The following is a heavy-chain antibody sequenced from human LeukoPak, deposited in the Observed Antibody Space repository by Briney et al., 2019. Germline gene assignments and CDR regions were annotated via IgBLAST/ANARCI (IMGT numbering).Heavy chain of an antibody. D-gene: IGHD1-26*01. J-gene: IGHJ3*02. CDR3: ARTMDSGSYYTFDI. CDR2: YCYNGIP. Sequence: SETLSLPCTVSGGPIKSSSYFCPSIPQPPARVEEWYGCYCYNGIPYYSQALKSRVTISVDTSKNQFSLKLSSATAADTAVYFCARTMDSGSYYTFDIWGQGTMVTVSS. V-gene: IGHV4-39*01. CDR1: GGPIKSSSYF.